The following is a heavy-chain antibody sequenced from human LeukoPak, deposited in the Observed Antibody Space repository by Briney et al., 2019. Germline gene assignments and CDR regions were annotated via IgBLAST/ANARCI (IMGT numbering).Heavy chain of an antibody. CDR3: ARFFGGYYYGSGSYNWFDP. Sequence: GESLKISCKGSGYSFTSYWIGWVRQMPGKGPEWMGIIYPGDSDTRYSPSFQGQVTISADKSISTAYLQWSSLKASDTAMYYCARFFGGYYYGSGSYNWFDPWGQGTLVTVSS. D-gene: IGHD3-10*01. V-gene: IGHV5-51*01. CDR2: IYPGDSDT. CDR1: GYSFTSYW. J-gene: IGHJ5*02.